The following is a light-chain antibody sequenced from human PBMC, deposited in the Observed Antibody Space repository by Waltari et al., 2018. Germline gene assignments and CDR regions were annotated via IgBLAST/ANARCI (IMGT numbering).Light chain of an antibody. V-gene: IGKV4-1*01. J-gene: IGKJ4*01. CDR2: WAS. CDR1: QTIFCGSNNKNY. Sequence: DIVMTQSPDSLAVSLGERATINCTSSQTIFCGSNNKNYLAWYQQKPRQPPRLLLYWASTRESGVPDRFSGSGSGTDFTLTISSLQAEDVAVYYCQQYYDTPLSFGGGTKVEIK. CDR3: QQYYDTPLS.